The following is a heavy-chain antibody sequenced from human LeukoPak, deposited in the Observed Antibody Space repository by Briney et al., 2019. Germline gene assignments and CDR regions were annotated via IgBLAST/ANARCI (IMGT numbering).Heavy chain of an antibody. CDR1: GGSISSYY. Sequence: KSSETLSLTCTVSGGSISSYYWNWIRQPPGKGLEWIGYIYYSGTTNYNPSLKSRVTISVDTSKNQFSLKLSSVTAADTAVYYCARDYSDSSGYSPFQHWGQGTLVTVSS. CDR3: ARDYSDSSGYSPFQH. V-gene: IGHV4-59*01. J-gene: IGHJ1*01. D-gene: IGHD3-22*01. CDR2: IYYSGTT.